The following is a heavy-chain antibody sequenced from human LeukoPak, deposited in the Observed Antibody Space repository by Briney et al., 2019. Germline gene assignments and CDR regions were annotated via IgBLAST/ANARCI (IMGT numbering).Heavy chain of an antibody. J-gene: IGHJ4*02. CDR3: AKDQVFDGSGSYAVDY. D-gene: IGHD3-10*01. V-gene: IGHV3-30*02. Sequence: GGSLRLSCAASGFTFSSYGMHWVRQAPGKGLEWVAFIRYDGSNKYYADSVKGRFTISRDNSKNTLYLQMNSLRAEDTAVYYCAKDQVFDGSGSYAVDYWGQGTLVTVSS. CDR1: GFTFSSYG. CDR2: IRYDGSNK.